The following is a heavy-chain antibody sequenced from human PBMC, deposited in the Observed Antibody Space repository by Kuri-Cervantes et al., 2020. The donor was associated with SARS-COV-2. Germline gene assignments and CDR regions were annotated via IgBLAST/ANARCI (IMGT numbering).Heavy chain of an antibody. CDR1: GYTFTSYG. Sequence: ASVKVSCKASGYTFTSYGISWVQQAPGQGLEWMGWISAYNGNTNYAQKLQGRVTMTTDTSTSTAYMELRSLRSDDTAVYYCARDGGIAAATSEGAFDIWGQGTMVTVSS. D-gene: IGHD6-13*01. CDR2: ISAYNGNT. CDR3: ARDGGIAAATSEGAFDI. J-gene: IGHJ3*02. V-gene: IGHV1-18*01.